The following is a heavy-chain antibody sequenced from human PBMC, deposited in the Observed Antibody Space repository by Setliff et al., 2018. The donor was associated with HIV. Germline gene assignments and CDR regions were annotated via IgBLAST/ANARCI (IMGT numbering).Heavy chain of an antibody. CDR1: GYTFTSHA. CDR3: ARGDHGVWGDYSNFFDS. CDR2: INTDSGTP. Sequence: GASVKVSCKASGYTFTSHAMSWVRQAPGQGLEWMGWINTDSGTPTYAQAFTGRFVFSLDTSVSTAFLQITSLKAEDTAVYYCARGDHGVWGDYSNFFDSWGQGTLVTVSS. J-gene: IGHJ5*01. D-gene: IGHD3-3*01. V-gene: IGHV7-4-1*02.